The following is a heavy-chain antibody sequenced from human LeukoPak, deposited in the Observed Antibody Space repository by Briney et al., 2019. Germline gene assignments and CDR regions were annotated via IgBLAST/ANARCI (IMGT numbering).Heavy chain of an antibody. V-gene: IGHV1-8*01. CDR2: MNPNSGNA. D-gene: IGHD2-2*02. J-gene: IGHJ5*02. CDR3: ARDRCSSTSCYKFWFDP. Sequence: ASVKVSCKASGYTFTSYDINWVRQATGQGLEWMGWMNPNSGNAGYAQKFQGRVTMTRNSSISTAYMELSSLRSEDTAVYYCARDRCSSTSCYKFWFDPWGQGTLVTVSS. CDR1: GYTFTSYD.